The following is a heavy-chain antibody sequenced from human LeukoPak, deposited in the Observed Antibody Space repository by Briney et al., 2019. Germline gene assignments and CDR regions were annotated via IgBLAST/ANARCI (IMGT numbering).Heavy chain of an antibody. V-gene: IGHV3-23*01. CDR3: AKDDGYSGSNSAPSFDY. CDR1: GFTFDDYA. D-gene: IGHD5-12*01. CDR2: ISGSGGST. Sequence: GGSLRLSCAASGFTFDDYAMHWVRQAPGKGLEWVSAISGSGGSTYYADSVKGRFTISRDNSKNTLYLQMNSLRAEDTAVYYCAKDDGYSGSNSAPSFDYWGQGTLVTVSS. J-gene: IGHJ4*02.